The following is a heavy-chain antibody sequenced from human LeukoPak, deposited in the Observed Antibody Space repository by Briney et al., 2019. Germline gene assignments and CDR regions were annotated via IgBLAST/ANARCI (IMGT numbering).Heavy chain of an antibody. J-gene: IGHJ4*02. V-gene: IGHV4-59*10. Sequence: SETLSLTCAVYGGSFSGYYWSWIRQPAGKGLEWIGRIYTSGSTNYNPSLKSRVTMSVDTSKNQFSLKLSSVTAADTAVYYCARVSVYGDPTDDYWGQGTLVTVSS. CDR1: GGSFSGYY. CDR3: ARVSVYGDPTDDY. CDR2: IYTSGST. D-gene: IGHD4-17*01.